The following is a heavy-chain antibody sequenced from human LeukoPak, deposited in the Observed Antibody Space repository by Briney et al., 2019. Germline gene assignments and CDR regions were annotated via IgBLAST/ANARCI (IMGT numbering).Heavy chain of an antibody. J-gene: IGHJ4*02. V-gene: IGHV5-51*01. CDR1: GYSFTSYW. CDR3: ARSSGIGSSGGQYYYFDY. CDR2: IYPGDSDT. D-gene: IGHD2-8*02. Sequence: GESLKISCKGSGYSFTSYWIGWVRQMPGKGLEWMGIIYPGDSDTRYSPSFQGQVTISADKSISTAYLQWSSLKASDTAMYYCARSSGIGSSGGQYYYFDYWGQGTLVTVSS.